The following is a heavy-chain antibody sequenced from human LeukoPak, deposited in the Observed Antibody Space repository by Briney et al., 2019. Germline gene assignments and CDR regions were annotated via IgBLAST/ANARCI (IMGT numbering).Heavy chain of an antibody. D-gene: IGHD3-9*01. Sequence: PSETLSLTCTVSGGSISSYYWSWIRQSPGKGLEWIGSIYYSGSTYYNPSLKSRVTISVDTSKNQFSLKLSSVTAADTAVYYCARRTTNLYYDILTGYLGPQNWFDPWGQGTLVTVSS. CDR2: IYYSGST. V-gene: IGHV4-59*05. CDR3: ARRTTNLYYDILTGYLGPQNWFDP. CDR1: GGSISSYY. J-gene: IGHJ5*02.